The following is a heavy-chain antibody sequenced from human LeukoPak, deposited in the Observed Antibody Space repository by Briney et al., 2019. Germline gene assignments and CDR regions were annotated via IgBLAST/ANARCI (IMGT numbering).Heavy chain of an antibody. CDR1: GFTFSSYA. J-gene: IGHJ3*02. Sequence: PGGSLRLSCAASGFTFSSYAMSWVRQAPGKGLEWVSAISGSGGSTYYADSVKGRFTISRDNSKNTLYLQMNSLRAEDTAVYYCAKDRGGSSGWYMTLNAFDIWGQGTMVTVSS. D-gene: IGHD6-13*01. V-gene: IGHV3-23*01. CDR3: AKDRGGSSGWYMTLNAFDI. CDR2: ISGSGGST.